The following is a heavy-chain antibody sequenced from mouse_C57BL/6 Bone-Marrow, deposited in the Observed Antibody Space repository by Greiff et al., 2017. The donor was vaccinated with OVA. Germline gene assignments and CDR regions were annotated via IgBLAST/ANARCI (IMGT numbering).Heavy chain of an antibody. Sequence: QVQLQQPGAELVRPGSSVKLSCKASGYTFTSYWMHWVKQRPIQGLEWIGNIDPSDSETHYTQKFKDKATLTVDKSSSTAYMQLSSLTSEDSAVYYCARSALIYYDYDVCYARDYWGQGTSVTVSS. J-gene: IGHJ4*01. CDR2: IDPSDSET. V-gene: IGHV1-52*01. D-gene: IGHD2-4*01. CDR3: ARSALIYYDYDVCYARDY. CDR1: GYTFTSYW.